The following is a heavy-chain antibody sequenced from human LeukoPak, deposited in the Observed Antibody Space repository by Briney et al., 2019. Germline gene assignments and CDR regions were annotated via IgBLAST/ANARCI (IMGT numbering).Heavy chain of an antibody. CDR1: GGSFSGYY. J-gene: IGHJ3*02. CDR3: ARVVTARADAFDI. D-gene: IGHD2-21*02. Sequence: SETLSLTCAVYGGSFSGYYWSWIRQPPGKGLEWIGSIYYSGSTYYNPSLKSRVTISVDTSKNQFSLKLSSVTAADTAVYYCARVVTARADAFDIWGQGTMVTVSS. CDR2: IYYSGST. V-gene: IGHV4-34*01.